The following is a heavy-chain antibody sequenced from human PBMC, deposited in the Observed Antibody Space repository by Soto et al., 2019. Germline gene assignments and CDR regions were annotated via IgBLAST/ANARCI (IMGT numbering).Heavy chain of an antibody. CDR1: GFTFSSYA. V-gene: IGHV3-23*01. Sequence: EVQLLESGGGLVQPGGSLRLSCAASGFTFSSYAMSWVRQAPGKGLEWVSGISNSGDTTSYADSVKGRFIISRDNSKNTLSVQMSSLRAEDTAVYYCAKDLRRHYSSEIYYMRSFDSWGQGTLVTVSS. D-gene: IGHD3-10*01. CDR2: ISNSGDTT. J-gene: IGHJ4*02. CDR3: AKDLRRHYSSEIYYMRSFDS.